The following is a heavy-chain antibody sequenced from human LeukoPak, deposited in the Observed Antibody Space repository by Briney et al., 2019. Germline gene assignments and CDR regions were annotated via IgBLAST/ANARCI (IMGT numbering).Heavy chain of an antibody. V-gene: IGHV4-59*01. D-gene: IGHD1-26*01. J-gene: IGHJ4*02. CDR2: IYYSGST. CDR3: ARDQDQAGAFDY. Sequence: SETLSLTCAVYGGSFSGYYWSWIRQPPGKGLEWIGYIYYSGSTNYNPSLKSRVTISVDTSKNQFSLKLSSVTAADTAVYYCARDQDQAGAFDYWGQGTLVTVSS. CDR1: GGSFSGYY.